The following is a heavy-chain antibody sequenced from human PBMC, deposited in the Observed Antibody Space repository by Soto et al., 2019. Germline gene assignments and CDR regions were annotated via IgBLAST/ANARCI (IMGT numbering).Heavy chain of an antibody. V-gene: IGHV4-59*01. CDR1: GGSISSYY. Sequence: SETLSLTCTVSGGSISSYYWSWIRQPPGKGLEWIGYIYYSGSTNYNPSLKSRVTISVDTSKNQFSLKLSSVTAADTAVYYCARHIVVVTNLNWFNPWGQGTLVTVSS. CDR2: IYYSGST. CDR3: ARHIVVVTNLNWFNP. J-gene: IGHJ5*02. D-gene: IGHD2-21*02.